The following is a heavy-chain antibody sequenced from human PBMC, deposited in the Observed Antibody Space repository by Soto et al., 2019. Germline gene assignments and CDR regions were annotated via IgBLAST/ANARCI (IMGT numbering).Heavy chain of an antibody. CDR2: IRSKAYGGTK. CDR1: GFTFGDYA. V-gene: IGHV3-49*03. Sequence: GGSLRLSCTASGFTFGDYAMSWFRQAPGKGLEWVGFIRSKAYGGTKEYAASVKGRFTISRDDSKSIAYLQMNSLKTEDTAVYYCTPLTPGGHEGSIVVVPAATLLDYWGQGTLVTVSS. J-gene: IGHJ4*02. D-gene: IGHD2-2*01. CDR3: TPLTPGGHEGSIVVVPAATLLDY.